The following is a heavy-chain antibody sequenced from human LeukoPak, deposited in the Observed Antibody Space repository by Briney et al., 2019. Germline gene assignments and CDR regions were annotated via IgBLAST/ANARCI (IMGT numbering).Heavy chain of an antibody. CDR3: AKGWRQQTIFDY. D-gene: IGHD6-13*01. CDR2: IMESGDRT. V-gene: IGHV3-23*01. J-gene: IGHJ4*02. Sequence: GGSLRLSCAASGFTFSSYSMNWVRQAPGKGLECVSTIMESGDRTDQADSMKGRFTISRDNSKNTLYLQMNNLRAEDTAVYYCAKGWRQQTIFDYRGQGVLVTVSS. CDR1: GFTFSSYS.